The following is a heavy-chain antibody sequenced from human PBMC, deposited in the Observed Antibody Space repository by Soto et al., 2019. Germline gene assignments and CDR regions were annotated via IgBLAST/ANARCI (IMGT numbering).Heavy chain of an antibody. CDR1: GGTFSSYA. CDR2: IIPIFGTA. J-gene: IGHJ6*02. D-gene: IGHD3-10*01. CDR3: ARDHEMVRGVISYYYGMDV. V-gene: IGHV1-69*12. Sequence: QVQLVQSGAEVKKPGSSVKVSCKASGGTFSSYAISWVRQAPGQGLEWMGGIIPIFGTANYAQKFQGRVTITADESTSTAYMELSSLRSEDTAVYYCARDHEMVRGVISYYYGMDVWGQGTTVTVSS.